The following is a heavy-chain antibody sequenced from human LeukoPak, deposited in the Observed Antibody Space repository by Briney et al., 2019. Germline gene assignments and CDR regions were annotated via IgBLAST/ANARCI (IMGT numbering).Heavy chain of an antibody. CDR2: IYYSGST. Sequence: SETLSLTCTVSGGSISSYYWSWIRQPPGKGLEWIGYIYYSGSTNYNPSLKSRATISVDTSKNQFSLKPSSVTAADTAVYYCARGYYDFWSGPPPGFDPWGQGTLVTVSS. CDR3: ARGYYDFWSGPPPGFDP. V-gene: IGHV4-59*01. CDR1: GGSISSYY. J-gene: IGHJ5*02. D-gene: IGHD3-3*01.